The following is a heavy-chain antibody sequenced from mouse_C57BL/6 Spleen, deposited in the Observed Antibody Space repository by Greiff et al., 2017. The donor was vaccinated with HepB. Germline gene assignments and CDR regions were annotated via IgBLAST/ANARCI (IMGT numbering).Heavy chain of an antibody. V-gene: IGHV1-26*01. CDR2: INPNNGGT. Sequence: VQLQQSGPELVKPGASVKISCKASGYTFTDYYMNWVKQSHGKSLEWIGDINPNNGGTSYNQKFKGKATLTVDKSSSTAYMELRSLTSEDSAVYYCARDIGPNAMDYWGQGTSVTVSS. CDR3: ARDIGPNAMDY. J-gene: IGHJ4*01. D-gene: IGHD2-14*01. CDR1: GYTFTDYY.